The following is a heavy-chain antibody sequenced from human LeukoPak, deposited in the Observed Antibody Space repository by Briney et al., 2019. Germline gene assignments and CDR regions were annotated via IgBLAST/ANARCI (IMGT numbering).Heavy chain of an antibody. CDR3: ARQGYGGNPQGAADY. D-gene: IGHD4-23*01. J-gene: IGHJ4*02. V-gene: IGHV1-18*01. CDR2: ISGYNSKP. CDR1: GYSFTNYG. Sequence: GASVKVSCKTSGYSFTNYGITWVRQAPGQGLEWMGWISGYNSKPFYAQNFQGRVTTTTDTSTSTVYMEVRSLRSDDTAVYYCARQGYGGNPQGAADYWGQGTLVTVSS.